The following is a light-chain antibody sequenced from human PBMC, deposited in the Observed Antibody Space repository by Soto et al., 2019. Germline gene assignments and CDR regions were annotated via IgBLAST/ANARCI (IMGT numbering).Light chain of an antibody. CDR3: AAWDDSLNGYV. CDR2: NNN. V-gene: IGLV1-44*01. Sequence: QSVLTQPPSASETPGHSVTISCSGSSSNIGINTVDWFQQLPGTAPKLLIYNNNQRPSGVPDRFSGSKSGTSASLAISGLQSEDESDYYCAAWDDSLNGYVFGTGTKVTV. J-gene: IGLJ1*01. CDR1: SSNIGINT.